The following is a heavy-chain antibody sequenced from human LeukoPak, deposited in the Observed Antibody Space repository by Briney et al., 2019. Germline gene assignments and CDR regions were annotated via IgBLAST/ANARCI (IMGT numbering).Heavy chain of an antibody. D-gene: IGHD3-10*02. Sequence: GGSLRLSCVASGFTFSSYAMTSVRQAPGKGRDWVSGISARVSGGITYYADCVEGRFTISRDNSKNTLYLQMNRLRAEGTALYYCAKDFRYCSGWGQGTLVIVSS. J-gene: IGHJ4*02. CDR3: AKDFRYCSG. CDR1: GFTFSSYA. CDR2: ISARVSGGIT. V-gene: IGHV3-23*01.